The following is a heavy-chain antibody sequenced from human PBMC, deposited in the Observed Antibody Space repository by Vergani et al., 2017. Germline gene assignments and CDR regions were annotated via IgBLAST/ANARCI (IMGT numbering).Heavy chain of an antibody. CDR1: GYTFTSYG. CDR3: ARGSSTSCYFDP. D-gene: IGHD2-2*01. Sequence: QVQLVQSGAEVKKPGASVKVSCKASGYTFTSYGISWVRQAPGQGLEWMGWMNPNSGNTGYAQKFQGRVTMTRNTSISTAYMELSSLRSEDTAVYYCARGSSTSCYFDPWGQGTLVTVSS. V-gene: IGHV1-8*02. CDR2: MNPNSGNT. J-gene: IGHJ5*02.